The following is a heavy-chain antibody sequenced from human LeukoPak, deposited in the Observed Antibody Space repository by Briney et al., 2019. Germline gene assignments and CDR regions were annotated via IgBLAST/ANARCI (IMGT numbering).Heavy chain of an antibody. CDR1: GGSMSNYY. Sequence: SETLSLTCTVSGGSMSNYYWSWIRQPPGKGLDWIGYIYYRGSTNYNPSLKSRVTISLDTSKNQFSLKVNSVTAADTAVYYCARGRYYESSGYFVYYFDYWGQGTLVTVSS. CDR2: IYYRGST. J-gene: IGHJ4*02. V-gene: IGHV4-59*01. D-gene: IGHD3-22*01. CDR3: ARGRYYESSGYFVYYFDY.